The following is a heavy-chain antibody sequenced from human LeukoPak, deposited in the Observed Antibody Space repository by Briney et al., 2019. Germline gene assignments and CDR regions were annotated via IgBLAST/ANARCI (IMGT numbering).Heavy chain of an antibody. CDR3: AKAHPTYYYDSSEYYFDY. Sequence: GGTLRLSCAASGFTFISYGMSWVRQAPGKGLEWVSAISGSGGSTYYADSVKGRFTISRDKSKNTLYLQMNSLRAEDTAVYYCAKAHPTYYYDSSEYYFDYWGQGILVTVSS. CDR1: GFTFISYG. J-gene: IGHJ4*02. CDR2: ISGSGGST. D-gene: IGHD3-22*01. V-gene: IGHV3-23*01.